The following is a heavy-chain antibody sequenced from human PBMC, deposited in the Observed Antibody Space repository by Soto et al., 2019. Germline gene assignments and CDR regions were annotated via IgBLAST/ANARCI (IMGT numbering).Heavy chain of an antibody. CDR3: AKFKNSYYYGLDV. J-gene: IGHJ6*02. V-gene: IGHV4-34*01. CDR1: GGSFSGYY. Sequence: NPSETLSLTCGVYGGSFSGYYWSWVRQPPGKGLEWIGAINQSGGTNYNPSLKSRVTISVDTSKNQFSLSLSSVTAADTAIYYCAKFKNSYYYGLDVWGPGTAVTVSS. CDR2: INQSGGT.